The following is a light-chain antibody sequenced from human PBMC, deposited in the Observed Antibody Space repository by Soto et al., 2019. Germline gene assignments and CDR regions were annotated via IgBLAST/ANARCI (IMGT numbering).Light chain of an antibody. J-gene: IGLJ2*01. Sequence: QSVLTQSPSASGTPGQRVTISCSGSRSNIGRNFAYWYQHVPGTAPRLLIQRNNERPSGVPDRFSGSKSGTSVSLAISGLRSDDEATYYCSSYAGSNNVVFGGGTKLTVL. CDR3: SSYAGSNNVV. CDR2: RNN. CDR1: RSNIGRNF. V-gene: IGLV1-47*01.